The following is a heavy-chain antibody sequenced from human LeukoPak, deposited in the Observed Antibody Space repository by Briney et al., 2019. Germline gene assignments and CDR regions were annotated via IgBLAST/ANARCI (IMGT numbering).Heavy chain of an antibody. CDR2: ISANNGNT. V-gene: IGHV1-18*01. J-gene: IGHJ4*02. Sequence: GASVKVSCKASGYTFISFGITWVRQAPGQGLEWMGWISANNGNTIYPQKLQGRVTMTTDTSTSTAYMELTSLRSDDTAVYYCARDGGYSYGVFDYWGQGTLVTVSS. CDR1: GYTFISFG. D-gene: IGHD5-18*01. CDR3: ARDGGYSYGVFDY.